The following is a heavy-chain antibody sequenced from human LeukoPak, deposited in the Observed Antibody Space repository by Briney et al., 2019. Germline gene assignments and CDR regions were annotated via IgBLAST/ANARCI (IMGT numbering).Heavy chain of an antibody. CDR2: ISTYSGNT. D-gene: IGHD3-22*01. J-gene: IGHJ4*02. CDR1: GYTFSDYG. Sequence: GASVKVSCKASGYTFSDYGISWVRQAPGQGLEWMGWISTYSGNTNYAQRLQGRVAMTTDTSTSTAYMELRSLRSDGTAVYYCARDCDRSGYYCYWGQGTLVTVSS. CDR3: ARDCDRSGYYCY. V-gene: IGHV1-18*01.